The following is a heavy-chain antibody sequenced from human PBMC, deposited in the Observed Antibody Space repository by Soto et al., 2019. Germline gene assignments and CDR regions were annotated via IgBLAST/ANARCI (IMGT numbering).Heavy chain of an antibody. V-gene: IGHV5-51*01. Sequence: PGESLKISCKGSGYSFTSYWIGWVRQMPGKGLEWMGIIYPGDSDTRYSPSFQGQVTISADKSISTAYLQWSSLKASDTAMYYCARELSSSSHYYYYGMDVGGQGTTVTVS. CDR3: ARELSSSSHYYYYGMDV. J-gene: IGHJ6*02. CDR1: GYSFTSYW. CDR2: IYPGDSDT. D-gene: IGHD6-6*01.